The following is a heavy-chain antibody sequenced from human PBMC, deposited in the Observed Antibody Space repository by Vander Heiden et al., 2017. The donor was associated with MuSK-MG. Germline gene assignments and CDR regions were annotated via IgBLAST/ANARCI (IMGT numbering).Heavy chain of an antibody. CDR3: ARGAYGGIAARPEYFQK. Sequence: QVQLQQWGAGLLKPSETLSLTCAVYGGSFSGYYWSWIRQPPGKGLEWIGEINHSGSPKSNPSLKRRVTISAETSKNQVSLKMTSVTVADTAVYYCARGAYGGIAARPEYFQKWGQGTLVTVSS. V-gene: IGHV4-34*01. CDR2: INHSGSP. D-gene: IGHD6-6*01. CDR1: GGSFSGYY. J-gene: IGHJ1*01.